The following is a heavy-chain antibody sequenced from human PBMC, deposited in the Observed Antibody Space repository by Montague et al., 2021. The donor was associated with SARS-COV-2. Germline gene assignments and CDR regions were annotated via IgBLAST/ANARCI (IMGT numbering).Heavy chain of an antibody. CDR3: AVMRRRGGGVLDYPFDI. V-gene: IGHV2-70*11. Sequence: PALVTPTQTLTLTCTFSGFSLTTSGMSVTWIRQPPGKALEWLARIDWDDDTYYRTSLETRLTLSKDTSKNQVALTMTNVDPADTGTYFCAVMRRRGGGVLDYPFDIWGQGTFVTVSS. J-gene: IGHJ3*02. CDR2: IDWDDDT. CDR1: GFSLTTSGMS. D-gene: IGHD3-16*01.